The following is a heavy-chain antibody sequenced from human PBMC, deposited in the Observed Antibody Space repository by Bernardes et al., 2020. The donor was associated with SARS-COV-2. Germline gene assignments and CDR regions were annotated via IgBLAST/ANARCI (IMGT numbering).Heavy chain of an antibody. D-gene: IGHD6-19*01. V-gene: IGHV4-39*01. CDR1: AGAIRRSSYY. CDR2: IYHIGST. Sequence: SETLSLTCTVSAGAIRRSSYYWAWIRQPPGKGLEWLGSIYHIGSTDYNPSLKSRVTISVDPSNNQFSLKLSSVTASDTAVYYCARHPSGWYGPFDTWGQGSQVTVSS. J-gene: IGHJ1*01. CDR3: ARHPSGWYGPFDT.